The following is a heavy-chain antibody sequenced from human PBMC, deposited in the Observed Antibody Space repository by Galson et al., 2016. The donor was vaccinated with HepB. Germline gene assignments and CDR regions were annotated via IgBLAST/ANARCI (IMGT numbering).Heavy chain of an antibody. D-gene: IGHD3-16*01. Sequence: SVKVSCKASGGTFSTYAFSWVRQAPGQGLEWLGWVSAYNGNTDYAQSVRDRVALTTDTSTTTAYMELRDVRSDDTAINYCARGGDKASLHLDFWGQGTLVTVAS. J-gene: IGHJ4*02. CDR3: ARGGDKASLHLDF. CDR1: GGTFSTYA. V-gene: IGHV1-18*01. CDR2: VSAYNGNT.